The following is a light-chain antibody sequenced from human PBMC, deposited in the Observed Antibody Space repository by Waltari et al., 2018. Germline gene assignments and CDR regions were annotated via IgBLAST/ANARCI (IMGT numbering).Light chain of an antibody. V-gene: IGKV1-27*01. CDR3: QRHDNVPLT. CDR1: QGISNS. J-gene: IGKJ4*01. Sequence: DIQMTQSPSSLSASVGDRVTITCRASQGISNSLAWYQQRPGKAPKLLIYAASTVRSGVPSRFIGSGSGTDFTLTISSLQPEDVATYFCQRHDNVPLTLGGGTTVDLK. CDR2: AAS.